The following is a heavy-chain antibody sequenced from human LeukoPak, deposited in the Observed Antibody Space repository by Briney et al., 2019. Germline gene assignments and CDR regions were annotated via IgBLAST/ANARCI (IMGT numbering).Heavy chain of an antibody. CDR1: GFTPSRYA. CDR2: VRSSDGYT. Sequence: PGGSLRLSCAAPGFTPSRYAMNWVRQAPGKGLEWVSTVRSSDGYTYYADSVRGRFTISGDDSKNTVYLQMNSLRAEDTAVYYCARGGTTGYHWGQGTLVTVSS. D-gene: IGHD2-8*02. V-gene: IGHV3-23*01. CDR3: ARGGTTGYH. J-gene: IGHJ5*02.